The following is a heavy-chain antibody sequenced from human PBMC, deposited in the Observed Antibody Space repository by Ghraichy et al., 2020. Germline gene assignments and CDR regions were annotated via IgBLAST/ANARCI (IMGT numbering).Heavy chain of an antibody. J-gene: IGHJ4*02. CDR2: FYYTGST. CDR3: SRTRSLGGETTTFFDY. V-gene: IGHV4-59*01. D-gene: IGHD3-16*01. Sequence: SETLSLTCTVSGGSISSYSWSWIRQPPGMRLEWIGLFYYTGSTIYNPSLKSRVTKSVDTSQNQFSLNLRSVTAADTAVYVCSRTRSLGGETTTFFDYWGQGSLVTVSS. CDR1: GGSISSYS.